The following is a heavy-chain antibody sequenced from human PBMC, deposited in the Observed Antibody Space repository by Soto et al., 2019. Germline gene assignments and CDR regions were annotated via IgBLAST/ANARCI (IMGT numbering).Heavy chain of an antibody. CDR2: IYWNDDA. J-gene: IGHJ4*02. Sequence: SGPTLVNPTQTLTLTCSFSGFSLSTHEVGVVWIRQPPGKALEWLALIYWNDDARYSPSLKNRLTITKDTSKNQVVLTMTNMDPVDTATYYCVHDGKLGYTGYDRFDYWGQGISVTVSS. V-gene: IGHV2-5*01. D-gene: IGHD5-12*01. CDR3: VHDGKLGYTGYDRFDY. CDR1: GFSLSTHEVG.